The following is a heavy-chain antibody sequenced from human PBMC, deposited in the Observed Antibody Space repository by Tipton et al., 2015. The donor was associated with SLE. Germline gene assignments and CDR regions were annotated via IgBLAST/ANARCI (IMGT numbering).Heavy chain of an antibody. CDR3: ARALRSSWGNYFDY. D-gene: IGHD6-13*01. CDR1: GGSISSHY. CDR2: IYYSGST. Sequence: TLSLTCTVSGGSISSHYWSWIRQPPGKGLEWTGYIYYSGSTNYNPSLKSRVTISVDTSKNQFSLKLSSVTAADTAVYYCARALRSSWGNYFDYWGQGTLVTVSS. V-gene: IGHV4-59*11. J-gene: IGHJ4*02.